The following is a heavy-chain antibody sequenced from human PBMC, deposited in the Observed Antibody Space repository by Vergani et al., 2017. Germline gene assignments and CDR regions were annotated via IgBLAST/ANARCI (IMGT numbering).Heavy chain of an antibody. J-gene: IGHJ3*02. D-gene: IGHD3-3*01. CDR2: ISSSSSYI. CDR3: AREGYYDFWSGYSPDAFDI. Sequence: EVQLVESGGGLVQPGGSLRLSCAASGFTFSSYSMNWVRQAPGKGLEWVSSISSSSSYIYYADSVKGRFTISRDNAKNSLYLQMNSLRAEDTAVYYCAREGYYDFWSGYSPDAFDIWGQGTMVTVSS. CDR1: GFTFSSYS. V-gene: IGHV3-21*01.